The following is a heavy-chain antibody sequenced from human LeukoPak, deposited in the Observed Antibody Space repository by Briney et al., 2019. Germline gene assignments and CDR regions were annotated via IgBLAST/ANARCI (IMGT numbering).Heavy chain of an antibody. CDR2: VYTSGST. Sequence: SETLSLTCTVSGASITSNSWYWIRQSAGRGLEWIGHVYTSGSTNYNPSLKSRVTMSVDTSKNQFSLRLSSVTAADTAVYYCARDSGKGDTAHMDVWGKGTTVTVSS. J-gene: IGHJ6*03. D-gene: IGHD1-26*01. CDR1: GASITSNS. CDR3: ARDSGKGDTAHMDV. V-gene: IGHV4-4*07.